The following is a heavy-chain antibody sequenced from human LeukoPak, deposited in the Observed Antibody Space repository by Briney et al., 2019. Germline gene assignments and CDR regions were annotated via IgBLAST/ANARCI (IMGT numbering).Heavy chain of an antibody. Sequence: ASVKVSCKASGYTFTGYYMHWVRQAPGQGLEWMGWIYPNSGATKYAQKLQGRVTMTRDTSISTAYMELSRLTSDDTAVYYCGTLLSNGPFDYWGQGTLVTVSS. CDR2: IYPNSGAT. V-gene: IGHV1-2*02. J-gene: IGHJ4*02. CDR3: GTLLSNGPFDY. CDR1: GYTFTGYY.